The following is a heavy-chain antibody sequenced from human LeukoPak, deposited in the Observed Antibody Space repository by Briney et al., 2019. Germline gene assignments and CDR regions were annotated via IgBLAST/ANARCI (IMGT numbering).Heavy chain of an antibody. CDR2: IKQDGSEK. CDR3: ARERYCSSTSCPIPLY. D-gene: IGHD2-2*01. V-gene: IGHV3-7*01. J-gene: IGHJ4*02. CDR1: GFTFSSYW. Sequence: GGSLRLSCAASGFTFSSYWMSWVRQAPGKGLEWVANIKQDGSEKYYVDSVKGRFTISRDNAKNSLHLQMNSLRAEDTAVYYCARERYCSSTSCPIPLYWGQGTLVTVSS.